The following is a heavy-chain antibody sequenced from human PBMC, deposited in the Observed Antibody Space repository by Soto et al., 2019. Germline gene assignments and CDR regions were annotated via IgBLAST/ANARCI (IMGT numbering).Heavy chain of an antibody. V-gene: IGHV4-59*08. CDR2: IYYRGST. J-gene: IGHJ6*03. CDR3: ARPNYDYYYMDV. CDR1: GGSISEYY. Sequence: SETLSLTCTVSGGSISEYYWSWIRQPPGKGLEWIGYIYYRGSTSYNPSLKSRLTISVDASKNQFSLKLTSVTAADTAVYYCARPNYDYYYMDVWGKGTTVTVSS.